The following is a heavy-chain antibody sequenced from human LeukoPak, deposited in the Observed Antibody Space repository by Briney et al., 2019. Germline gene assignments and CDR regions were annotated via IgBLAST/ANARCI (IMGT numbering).Heavy chain of an antibody. CDR2: IYPGDSDT. D-gene: IGHD6-13*01. CDR3: ARRGSRWYRTGENWFDP. J-gene: IGHJ5*02. Sequence: GESLKISCKGSGYSFTSYWIGWVRQMPGKGLEWMGIIYPGDSDTRYSPSFQGQVTISADKSISTAYLQWSSLKASDTAMYYCARRGSRWYRTGENWFDPWGQGTLVTVSS. V-gene: IGHV5-51*01. CDR1: GYSFTSYW.